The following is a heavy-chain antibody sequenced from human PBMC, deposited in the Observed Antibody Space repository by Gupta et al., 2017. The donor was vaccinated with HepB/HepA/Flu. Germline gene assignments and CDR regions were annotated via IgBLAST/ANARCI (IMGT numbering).Heavy chain of an antibody. CDR2: INGDGTNT. V-gene: IGHV3-74*01. Sequence: EVHLVESGGGSVHLGGSLSLSCAAAGFTCSTYWMTWVRQASGTALVWVSRINGDGTNTAYADSVKGRFTISRDNAKSTLHLQMSTQTADDTAVYYCAMSEGDIAVVSAPLWDRMEAWGQGATVIVAS. CDR1: GFTCSTYW. D-gene: IGHD2-2*01. J-gene: IGHJ6*02. CDR3: AMSEGDIAVVSAPLWDRMEA.